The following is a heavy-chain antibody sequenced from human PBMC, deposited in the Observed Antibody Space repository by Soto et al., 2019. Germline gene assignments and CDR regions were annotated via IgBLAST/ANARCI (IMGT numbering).Heavy chain of an antibody. Sequence: GGSLRLSCAASGFTFSSYWMSWVRQAPGKGLEWVAYIKQDGSKKYYVDSVKGRFTISRDNAKNSLYLQMNGLRAEDAAVYYCARGRGGRYYEYNSMDVWGQGTMVTVSS. J-gene: IGHJ6*02. CDR2: IKQDGSKK. CDR3: ARGRGGRYYEYNSMDV. V-gene: IGHV3-7*03. CDR1: GFTFSSYW. D-gene: IGHD3-10*01.